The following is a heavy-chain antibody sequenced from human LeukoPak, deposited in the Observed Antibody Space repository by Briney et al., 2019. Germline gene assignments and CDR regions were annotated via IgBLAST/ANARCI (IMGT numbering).Heavy chain of an antibody. Sequence: SETLSLTCTVSGGSISSYYWSWIRQPAGKGLEWIGRIYTSGSTNYNPSLKSRVTMSVDTSKNQFSLKLSSVTAADTAVYYCARDTYYYDSSGYYLFNYWGQGTLVTVSS. CDR1: GGSISSYY. J-gene: IGHJ4*02. D-gene: IGHD3-22*01. V-gene: IGHV4-4*07. CDR2: IYTSGST. CDR3: ARDTYYYDSSGYYLFNY.